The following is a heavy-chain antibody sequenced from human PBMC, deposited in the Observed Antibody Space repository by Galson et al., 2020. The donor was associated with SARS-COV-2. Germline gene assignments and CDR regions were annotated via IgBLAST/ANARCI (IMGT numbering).Heavy chain of an antibody. CDR1: HY. V-gene: IGHV3-72*01. Sequence: HYMDWVRQAPGKGLEWVGRTRNKANSYTTEYAASVKGRFTISRDDSKNSLYLQMNSLKTEDTAVYYCARWKYSLYYFDYWGQGTLVTVSS. CDR2: TRNKANSYTT. D-gene: IGHD1-7*01. J-gene: IGHJ4*02. CDR3: ARWKYSLYYFDY.